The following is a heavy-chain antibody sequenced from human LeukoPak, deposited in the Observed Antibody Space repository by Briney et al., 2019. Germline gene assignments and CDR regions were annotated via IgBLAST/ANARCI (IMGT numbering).Heavy chain of an antibody. CDR2: IKQDGSEK. Sequence: PGGSLRLSCAASGVTFSSYWMSWVRQAPGKGLEWVANIKQDGSEKYYVDSVKGRFTISRDNAKNSLYLQMNSLRAEDTAVYYCARSRKKWELLDFDYWGQGTLVTVSS. D-gene: IGHD1-26*01. J-gene: IGHJ4*02. V-gene: IGHV3-7*01. CDR1: GVTFSSYW. CDR3: ARSRKKWELLDFDY.